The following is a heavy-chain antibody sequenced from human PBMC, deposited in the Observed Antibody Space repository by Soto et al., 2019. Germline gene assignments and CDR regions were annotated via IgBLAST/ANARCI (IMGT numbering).Heavy chain of an antibody. D-gene: IGHD4-17*01. CDR1: GFSLSTSGVG. J-gene: IGHJ4*02. Sequence: QITLKESGPTLVKPTQTLTLTCTFSGFSLSTSGVGVGWIRQPPGKALEWLALIYWDDDKRYSPSLKSRLTITKDTSKNQEVLTMTNMDPVDTATYYCAHRRDYGDYPYWGQGTLVTVSS. V-gene: IGHV2-5*02. CDR2: IYWDDDK. CDR3: AHRRDYGDYPY.